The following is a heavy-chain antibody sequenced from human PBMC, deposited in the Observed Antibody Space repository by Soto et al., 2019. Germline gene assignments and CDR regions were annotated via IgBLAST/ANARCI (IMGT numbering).Heavy chain of an antibody. V-gene: IGHV3-72*01. D-gene: IGHD2-15*01. Sequence: PGGSLRLSCAATGFPFSDHYMDWVRQAPGKGLEWVGRIRNKANSYTTECAASVKGRFTISRDDSKNSLYLQMNSLKTEDTAVYYCARGRYSPYDFDYWGQGTLVTVSS. CDR1: GFPFSDHY. J-gene: IGHJ4*02. CDR3: ARGRYSPYDFDY. CDR2: IRNKANSYTT.